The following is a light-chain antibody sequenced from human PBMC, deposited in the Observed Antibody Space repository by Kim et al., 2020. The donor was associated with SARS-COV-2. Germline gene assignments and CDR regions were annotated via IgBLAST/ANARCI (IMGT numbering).Light chain of an antibody. J-gene: IGKJ2*01. CDR1: QSVSSN. CDR3: QQYNNWPYT. V-gene: IGKV3-15*01. Sequence: CGSPGTRATPPCRSSQSVSSNLAWYQQRPGQPPRLLIYGASARATGIPARFSGSGSGTEFTLTISSLQSEDFAVSYCQQYNNWPYTFGQGTRREI. CDR2: GAS.